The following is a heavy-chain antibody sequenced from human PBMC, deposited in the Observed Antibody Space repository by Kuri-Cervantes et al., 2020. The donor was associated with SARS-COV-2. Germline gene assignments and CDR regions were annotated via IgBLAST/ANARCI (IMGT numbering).Heavy chain of an antibody. Sequence: GSLRLSCAASGFTFSDYYMSWIRQALGKGLEWIGEINHSGSTNYNPSLKSRVTISVDTSKNQFSLKLSSVTAADTAVYYCARIPDYDFWSGYYTPYYFDYWGQGTLVTVSS. D-gene: IGHD3-3*01. CDR3: ARIPDYDFWSGYYTPYYFDY. J-gene: IGHJ4*02. CDR2: INHSGST. V-gene: IGHV4-34*01. CDR1: GFTFSDYY.